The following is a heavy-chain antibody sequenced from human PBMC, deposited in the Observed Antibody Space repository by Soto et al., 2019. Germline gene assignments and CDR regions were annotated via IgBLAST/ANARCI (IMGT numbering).Heavy chain of an antibody. V-gene: IGHV1-69*12. CDR2: IVPMFGTA. CDR1: GGTFGNTA. Sequence: QVQMVLSGAEVKKPGSSVNVSCKTSGGTFGNTAVTWVRQAPGQGLEWMGGIVPMFGTANYAQKFQGRVTITADESTNTAYMELRSLRSDDTAVYYCARDGDPGYTFWSGPLGGGRFDPWGQGTLVTVSS. J-gene: IGHJ5*02. CDR3: ARDGDPGYTFWSGPLGGGRFDP. D-gene: IGHD3-3*01.